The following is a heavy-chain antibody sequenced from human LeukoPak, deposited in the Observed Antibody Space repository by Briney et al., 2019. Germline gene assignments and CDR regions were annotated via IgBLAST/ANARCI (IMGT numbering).Heavy chain of an antibody. Sequence: PSETLSLTSAVSGYSIRSGHYWGWIRQSPGKGLEWIGSINHSGITEYNPSLKSRVTLSVDTSKNQFSLQLRSVTAADRALYYCARSGDYIKEGFDYWGQGTQVTVSS. CDR3: ARSGDYIKEGFDY. J-gene: IGHJ4*02. V-gene: IGHV4-38-2*01. CDR2: INHSGIT. D-gene: IGHD3-22*01. CDR1: GYSIRSGHY.